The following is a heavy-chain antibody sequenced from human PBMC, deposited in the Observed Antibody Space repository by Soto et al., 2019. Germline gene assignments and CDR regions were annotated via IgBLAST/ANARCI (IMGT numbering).Heavy chain of an antibody. CDR1: GFTFSSYA. V-gene: IGHV3-23*01. Sequence: GGSLRLSCAASGFTFSSYAMSWVRQAPGKGLEWVSAISGGGGITYYADSVKGRFTISRDNSKNTLFLQMNGLRAEDTAVYYCARGLSSTSKFDYWGQGTLVTVSS. D-gene: IGHD2-2*01. CDR2: ISGGGGIT. CDR3: ARGLSSTSKFDY. J-gene: IGHJ4*02.